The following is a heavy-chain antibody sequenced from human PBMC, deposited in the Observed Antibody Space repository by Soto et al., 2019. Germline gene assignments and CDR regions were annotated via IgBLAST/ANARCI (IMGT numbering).Heavy chain of an antibody. Sequence: ASVKVSCKASGYTFTTYGISWVRQAPGQGLEWMGWISASNGNTNYAQNLQGRVTMTRDKSTTTATMELRSLTPDDTAVYYCVRDSFGHDVFDYWSQGNLVTLSS. D-gene: IGHD3-10*01. CDR3: VRDSFGHDVFDY. CDR2: ISASNGNT. V-gene: IGHV1-18*04. J-gene: IGHJ4*02. CDR1: GYTFTTYG.